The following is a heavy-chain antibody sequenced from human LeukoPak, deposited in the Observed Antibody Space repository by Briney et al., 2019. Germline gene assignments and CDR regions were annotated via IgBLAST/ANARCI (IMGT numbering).Heavy chain of an antibody. CDR1: GFTFSSYA. Sequence: GGSLRLSCAASGFTFSSYAMSWVRQAPGKGLEWVSAISGSGGSTYYADSVKGRFTISRDNSKNTLYLQMNSLRAEDTAVYYCAKDRGLIFEGGPSNWFDPWGQGTLVTVSS. D-gene: IGHD3/OR15-3a*01. CDR2: ISGSGGST. V-gene: IGHV3-23*01. J-gene: IGHJ5*02. CDR3: AKDRGLIFEGGPSNWFDP.